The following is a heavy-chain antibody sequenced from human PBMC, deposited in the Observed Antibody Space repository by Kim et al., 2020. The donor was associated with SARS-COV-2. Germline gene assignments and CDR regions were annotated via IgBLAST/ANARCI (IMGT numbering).Heavy chain of an antibody. Sequence: SVKVSCKASGFTFTTSAVHWVRQARGQRPEWMGWIVVGSGNTNYAQKFKDRVTITRDMSTSTAYMEMSSLRSEDTAIYHCAGGTSRRLEYWGRGTLVTVSS. J-gene: IGHJ4*02. V-gene: IGHV1-58*01. CDR1: GFTFTTSA. CDR3: AGGTSRRLEY. CDR2: IVVGSGNT. D-gene: IGHD1-7*01.